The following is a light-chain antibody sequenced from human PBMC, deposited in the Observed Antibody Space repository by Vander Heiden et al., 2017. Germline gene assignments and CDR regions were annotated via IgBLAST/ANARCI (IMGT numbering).Light chain of an antibody. V-gene: IGKV1-39*01. CDR1: QSISHF. CDR2: TSS. CDR3: QQSYKNPVT. Sequence: DIQMTQSPSSLSASVGDRVTLTCRASQSISHFTNWYQQRPGKAPQLLLSTSSKLQSGVPSRFSGSGSGTDFTLTISSLQPEDFATYYCQQSYKNPVTFGGGTRVEIK. J-gene: IGKJ4*01.